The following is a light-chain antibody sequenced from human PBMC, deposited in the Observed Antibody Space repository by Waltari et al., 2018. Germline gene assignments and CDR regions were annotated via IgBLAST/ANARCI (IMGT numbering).Light chain of an antibody. J-gene: IGKJ4*01. CDR2: DAS. Sequence: EIVLTQSPATLSLSPGERAPLSCRASQSVSSYLAWYQQKPGQAPRLLLYDASNRAAGIPARFSGSGSGTDFTLTISSLEPEDFAVYYCQQRDSLLVTFGGGTKVQI. CDR1: QSVSSY. V-gene: IGKV3-11*01. CDR3: QQRDSLLVT.